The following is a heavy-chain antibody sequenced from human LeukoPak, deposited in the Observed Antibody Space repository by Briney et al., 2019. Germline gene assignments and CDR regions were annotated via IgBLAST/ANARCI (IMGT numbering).Heavy chain of an antibody. D-gene: IGHD5-12*01. Sequence: GASVKVSCKASGYTFSNYDINWVRQATGQGLEWMGWMNPNSGNTGYAQKFQGRVTITRNTSISIAYMELNSLRSEDTAVYYCARDPDIVATRHVQNDYGVRYNWFDPWGQGTLVTVSS. CDR2: MNPNSGNT. V-gene: IGHV1-8*03. CDR3: ARDPDIVATRHVQNDYGVRYNWFDP. CDR1: GYTFSNYD. J-gene: IGHJ5*02.